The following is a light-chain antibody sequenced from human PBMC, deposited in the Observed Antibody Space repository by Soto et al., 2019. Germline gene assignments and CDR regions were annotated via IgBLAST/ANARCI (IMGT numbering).Light chain of an antibody. CDR1: QDISSW. CDR2: AAS. V-gene: IGKV1-12*01. Sequence: DIQMTPSPSSVSASIGARVSITCRASQDISSWLAWYQQKPGKAPKLLIYAASNLQSGVPSRFSGSGSGTDFTLSISSLQPEDFATYFCQQANSFPLTFGGGTKVDIK. J-gene: IGKJ4*01. CDR3: QQANSFPLT.